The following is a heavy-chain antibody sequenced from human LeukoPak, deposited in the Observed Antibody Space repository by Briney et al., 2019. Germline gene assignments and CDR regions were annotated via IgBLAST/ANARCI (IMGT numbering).Heavy chain of an antibody. Sequence: ASVKVSCKASGYTFTCYYMHWVRQAPGQGLEWMGWINPNSGDTKYAQKFQGRVTMTRDTSISTAYMELSRLRSDATAVYYCATQRGSYLWGTDFDYWGQGTLVTVSS. CDR3: ATQRGSYLWGTDFDY. D-gene: IGHD3-16*01. CDR1: GYTFTCYY. J-gene: IGHJ4*02. V-gene: IGHV1-2*02. CDR2: INPNSGDT.